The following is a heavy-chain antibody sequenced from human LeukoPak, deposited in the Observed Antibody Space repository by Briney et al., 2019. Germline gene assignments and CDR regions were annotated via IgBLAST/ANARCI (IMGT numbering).Heavy chain of an antibody. CDR2: KYYSGST. Sequence: SETLSLTCAVSGGSMTTRNYYWGWIRQPPGKGLEWIGHKYYSGSTYYNPSLKSRVSISVDTTIYQFSLNLSSVTAADTAVYYCARDLLGYCSGGSCYSNWFDPWGQGTLVTVSS. CDR1: GGSMTTRNYY. CDR3: ARDLLGYCSGGSCYSNWFDP. V-gene: IGHV4-39*07. J-gene: IGHJ5*02. D-gene: IGHD2-15*01.